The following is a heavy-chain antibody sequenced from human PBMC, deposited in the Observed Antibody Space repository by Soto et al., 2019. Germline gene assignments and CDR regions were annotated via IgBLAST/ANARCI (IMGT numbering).Heavy chain of an antibody. CDR1: GGSVTSGAYY. CDR2: IYYSGST. CDR3: ATANAGAFNI. Sequence: SETLSLTCTVSGGSVTSGAYYWSWIRQPPGKGLEYIGYIYYSGSTNYNPSLNSRVTISVDTPKNQFSLKLSSATAADTALYYRATANAGAFNIWGQGTMVAVSS. V-gene: IGHV4-61*08. J-gene: IGHJ3*02.